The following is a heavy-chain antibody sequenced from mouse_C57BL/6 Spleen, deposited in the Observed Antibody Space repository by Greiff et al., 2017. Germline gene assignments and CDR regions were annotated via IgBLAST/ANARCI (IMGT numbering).Heavy chain of an antibody. Sequence: QVQLKQSGAELVRPGTSVKMSCKASGYTFTNYWIGWAKQRPGHGLEWIGDIYPGGGYTTYNEKFKGKATLTADKSSSTAYMQFSSLTSEDSAIYYCARNYDEDYAMDYWGQGTSVTVSS. D-gene: IGHD2-4*01. J-gene: IGHJ4*01. CDR2: IYPGGGYT. CDR3: ARNYDEDYAMDY. V-gene: IGHV1-63*01. CDR1: GYTFTNYW.